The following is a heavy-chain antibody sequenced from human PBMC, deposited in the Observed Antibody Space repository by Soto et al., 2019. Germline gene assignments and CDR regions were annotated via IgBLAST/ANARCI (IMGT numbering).Heavy chain of an antibody. Sequence: ASVKVSCKASGYTFTNYYIHWVRQAPGQGLEWMGIINPSGGSTTYAQKFQGRVTMTRDTSTSTVYMELSSLRSEDTAVYYCARDQYYYDSSGYYYDQPMYYYYRMDVWGQGTTVTVS. D-gene: IGHD3-22*01. CDR1: GYTFTNYY. CDR2: INPSGGST. J-gene: IGHJ6*02. CDR3: ARDQYYYDSSGYYYDQPMYYYYRMDV. V-gene: IGHV1-46*01.